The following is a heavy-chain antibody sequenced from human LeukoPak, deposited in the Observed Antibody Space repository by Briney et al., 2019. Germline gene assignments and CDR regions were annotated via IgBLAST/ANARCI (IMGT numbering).Heavy chain of an antibody. CDR2: IYDSGST. V-gene: IGHV4-61*01. CDR1: GLSISSGRF. J-gene: IGHJ4*02. Sequence: SETLSLTCSVSGLSISSGRFWVWIRQPPGKGLEWVGYIYDSGSTSYNPSLKSRVTISVDTSKNQFSLKVTSVTAADTAVYYCARSKDILTGYCFDYWGQGTLVTVSS. CDR3: ARSKDILTGYCFDY. D-gene: IGHD3-9*01.